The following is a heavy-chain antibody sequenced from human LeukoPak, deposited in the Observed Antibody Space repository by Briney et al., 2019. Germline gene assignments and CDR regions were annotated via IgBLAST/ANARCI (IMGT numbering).Heavy chain of an antibody. CDR1: GYIFTSFG. V-gene: IGHV1-18*01. D-gene: IGHD2-15*01. CDR2: ISAYNGNT. Sequence: ASVKVSCKASGYIFTSFGISWVRQAPGQGLEWMGWISAYNGNTNYAQKLQGGVTMTTDTSTSTAYMQLTSLTSDDTAVYYCARRNSCSGGNCYPPDYWGQGTLITVSS. CDR3: ARRNSCSGGNCYPPDY. J-gene: IGHJ4*02.